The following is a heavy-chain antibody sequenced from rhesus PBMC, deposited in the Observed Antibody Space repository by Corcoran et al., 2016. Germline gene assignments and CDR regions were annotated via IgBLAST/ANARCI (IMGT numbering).Heavy chain of an antibody. CDR2: IGGSKGST. CDR3: ARDNRGAGTYGLDS. Sequence: QVQLQESGPGLVKPSETLSLTCAVSGGSISGYGWGWFRQPPGKGLEWFGYIGGSKGSTYYNPSLKSRVTISTDTSKNQFSLKLSSVTAADTAVYYCARDNRGAGTYGLDSWGQGVVVTVSS. D-gene: IGHD2-39*01. V-gene: IGHV4-165*01. J-gene: IGHJ6*01. CDR1: GGSISGYG.